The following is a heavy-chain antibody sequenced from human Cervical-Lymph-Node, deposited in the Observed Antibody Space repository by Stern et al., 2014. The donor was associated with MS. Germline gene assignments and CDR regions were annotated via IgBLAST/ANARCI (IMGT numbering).Heavy chain of an antibody. CDR2: ISYDGSNS. D-gene: IGHD5-18*01. CDR1: GFRFSSYG. CDR3: VTGRGYMSGQPGFDH. J-gene: IGHJ4*02. V-gene: IGHV3-30*03. Sequence: QVQLVQSGGGVVQPGRSLRLSCEASGFRFSSYGIHWVRQAPGKGLELEALISYDGSNSHYGVSVKGRFTISRDNSKNMLFLHMNSLSAEDTAVYYCVTGRGYMSGQPGFDHWGQGALVTVTS.